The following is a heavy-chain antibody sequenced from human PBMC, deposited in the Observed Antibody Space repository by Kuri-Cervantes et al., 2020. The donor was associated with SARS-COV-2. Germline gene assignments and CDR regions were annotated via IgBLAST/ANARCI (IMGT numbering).Heavy chain of an antibody. CDR3: AKDKRVVSTGNPWRVSYSYDSIEYYNGMDV. J-gene: IGHJ6*02. Sequence: GESLKISCAASGFTFSSYAMHWVRQASGKGLEWVAVISHDGSKRHYADSVKGRFTISRDNSMNTVYPQMNSLRTEDTAVYFCAKDKRVVSTGNPWRVSYSYDSIEYYNGMDVWGQGTTVTVSS. CDR1: GFTFSSYA. D-gene: IGHD5-18*01. V-gene: IGHV3-30*18. CDR2: ISHDGSKR.